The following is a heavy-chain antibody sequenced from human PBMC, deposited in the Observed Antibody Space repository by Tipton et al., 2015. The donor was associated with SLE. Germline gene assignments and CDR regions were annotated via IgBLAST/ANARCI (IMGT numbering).Heavy chain of an antibody. D-gene: IGHD3-10*01. CDR3: ARNEGGSGTYEYYFDY. CDR1: GGSISSDSYY. J-gene: IGHJ4*02. Sequence: LRLSCTVSGGSISSDSYYWSWIRQPAGKGLEWIGRIFTSGSTTYNPSLKSRVTISVETSKNQFSLKLSSVTAAATAIYYCARNEGGSGTYEYYFDYWGQGTLVTVSS. CDR2: IFTSGST. V-gene: IGHV4-61*02.